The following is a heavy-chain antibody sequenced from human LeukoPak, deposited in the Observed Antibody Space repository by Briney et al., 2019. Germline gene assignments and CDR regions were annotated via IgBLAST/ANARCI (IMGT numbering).Heavy chain of an antibody. CDR1: GSRFTSYW. J-gene: IGHJ4*02. D-gene: IGHD2-15*01. CDR2: IYPGDSDT. V-gene: IGHV5-51*01. Sequence: GASLQISCKGSGSRFTSYWIGWVRQLPGKGLEWMGIIYPGDSDTRYSPSFQGQVTISADKSISTAYLQWSSLKASDTAMYYCARRLLGYCSGGSCEYYFDYWGQGTLVTVSS. CDR3: ARRLLGYCSGGSCEYYFDY.